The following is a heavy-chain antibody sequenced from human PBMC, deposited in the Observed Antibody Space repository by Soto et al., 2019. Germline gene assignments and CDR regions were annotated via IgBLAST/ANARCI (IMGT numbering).Heavy chain of an antibody. CDR3: AGVFTDEKSKYYFDY. D-gene: IGHD2-8*02. J-gene: IGHJ4*02. CDR1: GDTFSRYA. Sequence: QVQLVQSGAEVKKPGSSVKVSCKASGDTFSRYAITWVRQAPGQGLEWMGGIIPIFGTANYAQKFQGRVTITADESTSTAYMELSSLRSEDTAVYYCAGVFTDEKSKYYFDYWGQGTLVTVSS. CDR2: IIPIFGTA. V-gene: IGHV1-69*01.